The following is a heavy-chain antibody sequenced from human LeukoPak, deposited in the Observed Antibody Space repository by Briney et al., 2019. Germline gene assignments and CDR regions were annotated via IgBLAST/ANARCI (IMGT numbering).Heavy chain of an antibody. J-gene: IGHJ4*02. V-gene: IGHV4-31*03. Sequence: PSETLSLTCTVSGCSISSGGYYWSWLRQHPGKGLEWFGYIYYSGSTYYNSAIKRRVTITVDTSNNQYPQKLSPVTAADTAEYYWARGVMAGYIPHPVDFWGQGTLVTVSS. CDR3: ARGVMAGYIPHPVDF. CDR1: GCSISSGGYY. D-gene: IGHD3-16*01. CDR2: IYYSGST.